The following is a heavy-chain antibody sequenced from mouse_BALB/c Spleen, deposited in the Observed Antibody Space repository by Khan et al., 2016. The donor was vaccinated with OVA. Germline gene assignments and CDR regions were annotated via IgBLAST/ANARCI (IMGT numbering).Heavy chain of an antibody. D-gene: IGHD2-1*01. J-gene: IGHJ2*01. CDR1: GYSITSDYA. Sequence: EVKLLESGPGLVKPSQSLSLTCTVTGYSITSDYAWNWIRQFPGNKLEWMGYISYSGSTSYNPSLKSRISFTRETSKNQFFLQLNSVTTEDTATYYCARRIWYAPRDYWGQGTTLTVSS. V-gene: IGHV3-2*02. CDR2: ISYSGST. CDR3: ARRIWYAPRDY.